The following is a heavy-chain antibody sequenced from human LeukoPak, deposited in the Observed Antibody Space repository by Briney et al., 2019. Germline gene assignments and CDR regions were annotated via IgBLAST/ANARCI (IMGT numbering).Heavy chain of an antibody. D-gene: IGHD5-24*01. J-gene: IGHJ4*02. CDR2: IYYSGST. V-gene: IGHV4-59*01. Sequence: SETLSLTCTVSGASISSYYWTWIRQPPGKGLEWIGYIYYSGSTNYNPSLKSRVTISIDTSKNQFSLKLSSVTAADTAVYYCARGRSRDAYDYYFDYWGQGTLVTVPS. CDR3: ARGRSRDAYDYYFDY. CDR1: GASISSYY.